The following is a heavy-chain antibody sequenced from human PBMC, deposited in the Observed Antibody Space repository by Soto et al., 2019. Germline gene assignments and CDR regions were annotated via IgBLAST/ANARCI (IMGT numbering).Heavy chain of an antibody. CDR3: ARDQNYGGKSYGMDV. D-gene: IGHD4-17*01. CDR1: GFTFSSYS. V-gene: IGHV3-21*01. CDR2: ISSSSSYI. J-gene: IGHJ6*02. Sequence: GGSLRLSCAASGFTFSSYSMNWVHQAPGKGLEWVSSISSSSSYIYYADSVKGRFTISRDNTKNSLYLQMNSLRAEDTAVYYCARDQNYGGKSYGMDVWGQGTTVTVSS.